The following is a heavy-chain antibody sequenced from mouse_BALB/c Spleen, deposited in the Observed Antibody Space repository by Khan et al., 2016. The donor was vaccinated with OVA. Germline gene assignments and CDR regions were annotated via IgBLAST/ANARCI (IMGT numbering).Heavy chain of an antibody. CDR2: IYPYNGGT. D-gene: IGHD2-2*01. CDR3: ARGGGYDAYFDY. V-gene: IGHV1S29*02. J-gene: IGHJ2*01. Sequence: VQLKESGPELVKPGASVKISCKASGYTFTDYNMHWVKQSHGKSLEWIGYIYPYNGGTGYNQKFKGKATLTVDNSSSTAYMELRSLTSEDSAVYYCARGGGYDAYFDYWGQGTTLTVSS. CDR1: GYTFTDYN.